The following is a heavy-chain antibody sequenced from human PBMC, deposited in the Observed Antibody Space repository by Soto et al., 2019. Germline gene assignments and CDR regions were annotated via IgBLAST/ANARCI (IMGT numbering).Heavy chain of an antibody. V-gene: IGHV1-3*01. CDR1: GYTFTSYA. Sequence: GASVKVSCKASGYTFTSYAMHWVRQAPGQRLEWMGWINAGNGNTKYSQKFQGRVTMTRDTSVSTAYMELSSLRSEDTAVYYCARGLGLYYFDYWGQGTLVTVSS. CDR3: ARGLGLYYFDY. J-gene: IGHJ4*02. D-gene: IGHD1-26*01. CDR2: INAGNGNT.